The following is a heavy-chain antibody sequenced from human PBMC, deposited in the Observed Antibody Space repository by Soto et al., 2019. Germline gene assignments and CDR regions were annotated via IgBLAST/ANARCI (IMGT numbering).Heavy chain of an antibody. V-gene: IGHV4-34*01. Sequence: SATLSLTCAVCGGSFSGYYWSWIRQPPGKGLEWIGEINHSGSTNYNPSLKSRVTISVDTSKNQFSLKLSSVTAADTAVYYCARPTGVYDFWSGYHQYFQHWGQGTLVTVSS. CDR3: ARPTGVYDFWSGYHQYFQH. D-gene: IGHD3-3*01. CDR2: INHSGST. CDR1: GGSFSGYY. J-gene: IGHJ1*01.